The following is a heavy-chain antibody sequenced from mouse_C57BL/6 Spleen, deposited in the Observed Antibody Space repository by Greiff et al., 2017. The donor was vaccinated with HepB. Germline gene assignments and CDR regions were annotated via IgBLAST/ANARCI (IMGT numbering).Heavy chain of an antibody. V-gene: IGHV1-61*01. Sequence: VQLQQPGAELVRPGSSVKLSCKASGYTFTSYWMDWVKQRPGQGLEWIGNIYPSDSETHYNQKFKDKATLTVDKSSSTAYVQLSSLTSEDSAVYDCARDGTRYFDVWGTGTTVTVSS. CDR3: ARDGTRYFDV. D-gene: IGHD2-3*01. CDR2: IYPSDSET. J-gene: IGHJ1*03. CDR1: GYTFTSYW.